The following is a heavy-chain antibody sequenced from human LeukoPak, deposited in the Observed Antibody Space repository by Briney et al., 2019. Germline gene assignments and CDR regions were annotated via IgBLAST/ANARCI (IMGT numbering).Heavy chain of an antibody. V-gene: IGHV3-30*02. CDR1: GFTFSSYG. CDR3: AKVYEYGDNDWFDS. D-gene: IGHD4-17*01. CDR2: IRYDGSNK. J-gene: IGHJ5*01. Sequence: GGSLRLSCGASGFTFSSYGMHWVRQAPDKGLEWVAFIRYDGSNKNYADSVKGRFTISRDNPKNTLYLQMNSLRAEDTAVYYCAKVYEYGDNDWFDSWGQGTLVTVSS.